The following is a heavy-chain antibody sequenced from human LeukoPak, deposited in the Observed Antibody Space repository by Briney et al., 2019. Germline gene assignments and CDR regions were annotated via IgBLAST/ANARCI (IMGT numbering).Heavy chain of an antibody. V-gene: IGHV3-7*01. CDR1: GFTFSNYW. J-gene: IGHJ4*02. CDR3: AREEGTVRYRLNYFDY. D-gene: IGHD4-17*01. Sequence: GGSLRLSCAASGFTFSNYWMTWVRQAPGTGLEWVANIKEDGSEKYYVDSVKGRFTISRDNSKNTLYLQMNSLRAEDTAVYYCAREEGTVRYRLNYFDYWGQGTLVTVSS. CDR2: IKEDGSEK.